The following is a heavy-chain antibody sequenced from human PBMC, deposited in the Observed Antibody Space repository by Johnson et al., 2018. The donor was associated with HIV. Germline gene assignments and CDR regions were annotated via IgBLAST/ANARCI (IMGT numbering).Heavy chain of an antibody. CDR3: AKLAIDYSGAWYGLTFDI. CDR1: GFTFDDYA. D-gene: IGHD6-19*01. Sequence: EVQLVESGGGLVQPGRSLRLSCAASGFTFDDYAMHWVRQAPGKGLEWVSGISWNSGSIGYADSVKGRFTISRDNAKNSLYLQMNSLRAEDTAFYYCAKLAIDYSGAWYGLTFDIWGQGTMVTVSS. V-gene: IGHV3-9*01. CDR2: ISWNSGSI. J-gene: IGHJ3*02.